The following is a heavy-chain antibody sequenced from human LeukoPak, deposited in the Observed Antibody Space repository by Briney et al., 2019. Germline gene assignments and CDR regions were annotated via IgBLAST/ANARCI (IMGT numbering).Heavy chain of an antibody. CDR2: ISWNSGSI. J-gene: IGHJ6*02. CDR1: GFTFDDYA. CDR3: AKDNGSYGPYGGMDV. D-gene: IGHD5-18*01. V-gene: IGHV3-9*01. Sequence: GGSLRLSCAASGFTFDDYAMHWVRQAPGKGLEWVSGISWNSGSIGYADSVKGRFTISRDDAKNSLYLQMNSLRAEDTALYYCAKDNGSYGPYGGMDVWGQGTTVTVSS.